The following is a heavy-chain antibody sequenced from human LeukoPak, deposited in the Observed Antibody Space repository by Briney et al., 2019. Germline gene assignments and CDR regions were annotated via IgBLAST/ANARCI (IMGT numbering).Heavy chain of an antibody. CDR2: IYYSGST. D-gene: IGHD3-9*01. Sequence: SETLSLTCTVPGGSISSSSYYWGWIRQPPGKGLEWIGSIYYSGSTYYNPSLKSRVTISVDTSKNQFSLKLSSVTAADTAVYYCARGGRSFDWFPHDYWGQGTLVTVSS. CDR3: ARGGRSFDWFPHDY. CDR1: GGSISSSSYY. V-gene: IGHV4-39*07. J-gene: IGHJ4*02.